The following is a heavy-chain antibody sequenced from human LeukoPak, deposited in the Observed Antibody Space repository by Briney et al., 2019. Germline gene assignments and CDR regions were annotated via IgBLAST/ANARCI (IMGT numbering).Heavy chain of an antibody. V-gene: IGHV4-39*01. CDR2: IYYTGST. Sequence: PSETLSLTCSVSGASVTSGGFYWGWPRQPPGKGPEWIATIYYTGSTYYNPSLKSRVSITIDTSKNQFSLRLTSVTATDTAVYHCARHSGSGSESRPFDPWGQGTLVSVSS. D-gene: IGHD3-10*01. J-gene: IGHJ5*02. CDR3: ARHSGSGSESRPFDP. CDR1: GASVTSGGFY.